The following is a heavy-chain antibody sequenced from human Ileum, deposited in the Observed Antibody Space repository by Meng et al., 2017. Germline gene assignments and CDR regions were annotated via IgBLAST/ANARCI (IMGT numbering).Heavy chain of an antibody. CDR2: VHYSGST. CDR3: ARRIRGGSYLG. J-gene: IGHJ4*02. CDR1: GDAFTDYY. V-gene: IGHV4-34*01. Sequence: QLQLMQWGAGMWKRSETLSLTCNVYGDAFTDYYRNWIRQHPGKGLGWIGEVHYSGSTSYSPSLESRVAISEDTSQKQFSLRLRSVPAADTAVYYCARRIRGGSYLGWGQGTLVTVSS. D-gene: IGHD1-26*01.